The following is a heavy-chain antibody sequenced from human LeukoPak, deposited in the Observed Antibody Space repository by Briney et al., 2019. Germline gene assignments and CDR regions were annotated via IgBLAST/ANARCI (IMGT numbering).Heavy chain of an antibody. CDR1: GFTVSSNY. Sequence: GGSLRLSCAASGFTVSSNYMSWVRQAPGKELEWASVIYSGGSTYYADSVKGRFTISRDNSKNTLYLQMNSLRAEDTAVYYCAREPRVAGTTMVWGQGTMVTVSS. J-gene: IGHJ3*01. CDR3: AREPRVAGTTMV. V-gene: IGHV3-53*01. CDR2: IYSGGST. D-gene: IGHD6-19*01.